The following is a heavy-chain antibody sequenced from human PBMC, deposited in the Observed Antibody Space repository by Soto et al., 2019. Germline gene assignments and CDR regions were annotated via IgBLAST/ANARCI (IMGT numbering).Heavy chain of an antibody. D-gene: IGHD5-12*01. CDR3: ARTGDGYHPHEH. CDR2: IWYDGSNK. V-gene: IGHV3-33*01. J-gene: IGHJ4*01. Sequence: HPGGSLRLSCAASGFTFSSYGMHWVRQAPGKGLEWVAVIWYDGSNKYYADSVKGRFTISRGNSKNTLYLQMNSLRAEDTAVYYCARTGDGYHPHEHWGPGPLVTVPS. CDR1: GFTFSSYG.